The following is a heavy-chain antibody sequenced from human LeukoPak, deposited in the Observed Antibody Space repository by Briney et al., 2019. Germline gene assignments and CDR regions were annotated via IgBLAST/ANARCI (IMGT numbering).Heavy chain of an antibody. CDR3: AKTTVTSEEYFYYYMDV. CDR1: GYTFTSYG. V-gene: IGHV1-18*01. Sequence: ASVKVSCKTSGYTFTSYGLSWVRQAPGQGLEWMGCIITYNGNTYYSQKLQGRVTMTADTSTSTAYMELRSLRSDDTAVYYCAKTTVTSEEYFYYYMDVWGKGTTVTVSS. D-gene: IGHD4-17*01. J-gene: IGHJ6*03. CDR2: IITYNGNT.